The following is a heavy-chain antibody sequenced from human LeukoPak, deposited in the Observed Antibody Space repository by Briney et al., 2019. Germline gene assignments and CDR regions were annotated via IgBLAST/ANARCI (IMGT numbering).Heavy chain of an antibody. V-gene: IGHV3-30*04. Sequence: PGGSLRLSCAASGFTFNSYAMHWVRQAPGKGLEWVAVISYDGGNKYYADSVKGRSTISRDNSKTTVYLQMNSLRAEDTALYFCARDPRLWGQGILVTVSS. CDR2: ISYDGGNK. J-gene: IGHJ4*02. CDR3: ARDPRL. CDR1: GFTFNSYA.